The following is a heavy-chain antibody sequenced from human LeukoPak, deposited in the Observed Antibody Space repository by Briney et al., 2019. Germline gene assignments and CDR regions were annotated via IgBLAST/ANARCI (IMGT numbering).Heavy chain of an antibody. V-gene: IGHV3-21*01. CDR3: ASRYCTSTNCYAFDI. J-gene: IGHJ3*02. Sequence: PGGSLRLSCAASGFTFSSYSMSWVRQAPGKGLEWVSAISSSGDYIFYADSVQGRFTISRDNAVNSLFLQMNSLRAEDTAVYYCASRYCTSTNCYAFDIWSQGTVVTVSS. CDR1: GFTFSSYS. CDR2: ISSSGDYI. D-gene: IGHD2-2*01.